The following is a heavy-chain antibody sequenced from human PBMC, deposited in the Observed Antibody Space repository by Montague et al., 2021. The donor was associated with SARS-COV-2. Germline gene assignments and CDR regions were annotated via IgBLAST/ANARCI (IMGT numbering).Heavy chain of an antibody. D-gene: IGHD3-9*01. CDR1: GFSLYTSGVG. J-gene: IGHJ3*01. V-gene: IGHV2-5*02. CDR2: IYWDDDK. CDR3: VKLGYDRLTGYYDAFDV. Sequence: PALVKPTQTLTLTCTFSGFSLYTSGVGVGWIRQPPGKALEWLALIYWDDDKRYTPSVKTRLTITKDTFENQVVLTMANMHPVDTATYYCVKLGYDRLTGYYDAFDVWGPGTLVTVST.